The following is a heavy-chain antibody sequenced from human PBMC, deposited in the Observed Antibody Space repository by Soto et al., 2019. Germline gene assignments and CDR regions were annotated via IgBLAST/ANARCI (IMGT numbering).Heavy chain of an antibody. J-gene: IGHJ3*02. CDR1: GGAITGYC. Sequence: SETLSLTCNVSGGAITGYCGNWIVQTPGKGLEWIGYVYFSVSRKYNHSLTSRVTISVDMSKKQFSLRLTSMTSADTAVYFFLRKRGAVASMAHAFGIWGQGTIVT. D-gene: IGHD6-19*01. CDR2: VYFSVSR. CDR3: LRKRGAVASMAHAFGI. V-gene: IGHV4-59*01.